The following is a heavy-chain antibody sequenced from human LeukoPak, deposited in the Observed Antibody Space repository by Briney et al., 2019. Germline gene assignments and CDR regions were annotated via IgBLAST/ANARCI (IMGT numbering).Heavy chain of an antibody. CDR2: IYYSGST. V-gene: IGHV4-59*01. J-gene: IGHJ3*02. Sequence: SETLSLTCTVSGGSISSYYWSWIRQPPGKGLEWIGYIYYSGSTNYNPSLKSRVTISVDTSKNQFSLKLSSVTAADTAVYYCASSERGYFRGAFDIWGQGTMVTVSS. CDR3: ASSERGYFRGAFDI. CDR1: GGSISSYY. D-gene: IGHD3-9*01.